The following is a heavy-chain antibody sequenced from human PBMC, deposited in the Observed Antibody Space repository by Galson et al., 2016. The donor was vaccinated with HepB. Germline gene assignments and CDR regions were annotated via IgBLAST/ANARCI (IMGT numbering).Heavy chain of an antibody. D-gene: IGHD6-13*01. CDR1: GFIFNTGW. Sequence: SLRLSCAGSGFIFNTGWMNWARQAPGKGLEWVGRIKRISEGGTTDYAAPVKGRFTISRDDAKNTVYLQMNSMKIEDAAVYYCTTAGGSSWPPYWGQGTLVTVSS. V-gene: IGHV3-15*07. J-gene: IGHJ4*02. CDR3: TTAGGSSWPPY. CDR2: IKRISEGGTT.